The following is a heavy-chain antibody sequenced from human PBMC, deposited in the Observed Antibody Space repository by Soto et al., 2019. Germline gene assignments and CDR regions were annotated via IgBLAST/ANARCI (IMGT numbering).Heavy chain of an antibody. CDR2: IYYSGST. V-gene: IGHV4-59*01. CDR1: GGSISSYY. Sequence: SETLSLTCTVSGGSISSYYLSWIRQPPGKGLEWIGYIYYSGSTNYNPSLKSRVTISVDTSKNQFSLKLSSVTAADTAVYYCARVRATVTTGRSDYYYGMDVWGQGTTVTVYS. CDR3: ARVRATVTTGRSDYYYGMDV. D-gene: IGHD4-4*01. J-gene: IGHJ6*02.